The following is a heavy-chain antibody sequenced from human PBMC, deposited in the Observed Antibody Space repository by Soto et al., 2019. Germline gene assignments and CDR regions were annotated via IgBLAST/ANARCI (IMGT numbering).Heavy chain of an antibody. J-gene: IGHJ4*02. CDR3: ARDSGIPNDY. V-gene: IGHV3-53*01. CDR1: GFTFSNYG. Sequence: GGSLRLSCAASGFTFSNYGMNWVRQAPGKGLEWVSVIHNNGDTYYADSVKGRFTISRDNSKNTVYLQMDSLRADDSAIYYCARDSGIPNDYWGQGTLVTVSS. CDR2: IHNNGDT. D-gene: IGHD1-1*01.